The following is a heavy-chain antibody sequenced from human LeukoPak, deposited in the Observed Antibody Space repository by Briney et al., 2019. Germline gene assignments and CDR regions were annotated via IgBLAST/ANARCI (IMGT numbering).Heavy chain of an antibody. CDR1: GGSISSYY. CDR3: ARGNHPTTVTTYDY. Sequence: TSETLSLTCTVSGGSISSYYWSWIRQPPGKGLEWIGYIYYSGSTNYNPSLKSRVTISVDTSKNQFSLKLSSVTAADTAVYYCARGNHPTTVTTYDYWGQGTLVTVSS. CDR2: IYYSGST. D-gene: IGHD4-17*01. V-gene: IGHV4-59*01. J-gene: IGHJ4*02.